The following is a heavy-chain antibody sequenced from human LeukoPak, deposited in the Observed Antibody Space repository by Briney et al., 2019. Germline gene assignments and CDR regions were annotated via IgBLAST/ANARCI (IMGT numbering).Heavy chain of an antibody. D-gene: IGHD3-10*01. J-gene: IGHJ5*02. V-gene: IGHV4-34*01. CDR3: ARGGGYNWFDP. Sequence: PSETLSLTCAVSGGSFSGYYWSWIRQPPGKGLEWIGEINHSGNTNYNPSLKSRVTISVDTSKNQFSLTLSSVTAADTAVYYCARGGGYNWFDPWGQETLVTVSS. CDR2: INHSGNT. CDR1: GGSFSGYY.